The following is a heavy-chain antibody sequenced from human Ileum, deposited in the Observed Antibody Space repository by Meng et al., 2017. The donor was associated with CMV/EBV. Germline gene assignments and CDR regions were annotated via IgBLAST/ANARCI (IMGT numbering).Heavy chain of an antibody. CDR3: ARARADWTMADY. CDR2: ISSSSSYI. J-gene: IGHJ4*02. V-gene: IGHV3-21*01. D-gene: IGHD1-1*01. Sequence: GGSLRLSCAASGFTFSSYSMNWVRQAPGKGLEWVSSISSSSSYIYYADSVKGRFTISRDNAKNSLYLQMNSLRAEDTAVYYCARARADWTMADYWGQGTLVTVSS. CDR1: GFTFSSYS.